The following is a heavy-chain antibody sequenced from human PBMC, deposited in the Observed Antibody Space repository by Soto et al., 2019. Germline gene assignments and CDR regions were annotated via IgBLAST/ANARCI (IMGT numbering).Heavy chain of an antibody. Sequence: LSLTCAVYGGSFSGYYWSWIRQPPGKGLEWIGEINHSGSTNYNPSLKSRVTISVDTSKNQFSLKLSSVTAADTAVYYCARGLYDFWSGFPSGMDVWGQGTTVTVSS. CDR1: GGSFSGYY. D-gene: IGHD3-3*01. V-gene: IGHV4-34*01. CDR3: ARGLYDFWSGFPSGMDV. CDR2: INHSGST. J-gene: IGHJ6*02.